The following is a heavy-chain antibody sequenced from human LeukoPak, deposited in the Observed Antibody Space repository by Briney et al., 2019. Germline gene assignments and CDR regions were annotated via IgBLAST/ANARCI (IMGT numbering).Heavy chain of an antibody. CDR1: GGSITSGSYY. Sequence: PSETLSLTCTVSGGSITSGSYYWGWIRQPPRKGLEWIGSIYYSGSTYYNPSLKSRVTISVDTSNKLFSLKLSSVTAADTAVYYCARVSCSGGACPFGSWFDPWGQGTLVTVSS. CDR2: IYYSGST. D-gene: IGHD2-15*01. J-gene: IGHJ5*02. V-gene: IGHV4-39*02. CDR3: ARVSCSGGACPFGSWFDP.